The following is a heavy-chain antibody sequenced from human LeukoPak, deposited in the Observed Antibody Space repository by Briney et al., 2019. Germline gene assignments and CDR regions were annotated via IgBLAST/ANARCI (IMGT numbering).Heavy chain of an antibody. D-gene: IGHD3-16*02. Sequence: GGSLRLSCAASGFTFSSYAMSWVRQAPGKGLGWVSAISGSGGSTYYADSVKGRFTISRDNSKNTLYLQMNSLRAEDTAVYYCAKGLYDYVWGSYRHIDYWGQGTLVTVSS. CDR2: ISGSGGST. CDR1: GFTFSSYA. CDR3: AKGLYDYVWGSYRHIDY. V-gene: IGHV3-23*01. J-gene: IGHJ4*02.